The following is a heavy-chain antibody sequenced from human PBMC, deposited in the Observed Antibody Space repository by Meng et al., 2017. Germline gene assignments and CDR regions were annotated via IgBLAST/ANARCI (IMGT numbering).Heavy chain of an antibody. CDR1: GGTLSSYA. J-gene: IGHJ4*02. CDR2: IIPIFGTA. V-gene: IGHV1-69*06. D-gene: IGHD2-2*01. CDR3: ARVGTTDAF. Sequence: GHRVQVGAEVKRPGSSVKVSCKASGGTLSSYAISWVRKAPGQGLEWMGGIIPIFGTANYAQKFQGRVTITADKSTSTAYMELSSLRSEDTAVYYCARVGTTDAFWGQGTLVTVSS.